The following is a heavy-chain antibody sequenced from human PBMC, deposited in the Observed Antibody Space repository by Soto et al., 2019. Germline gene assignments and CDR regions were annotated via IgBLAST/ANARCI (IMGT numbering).Heavy chain of an antibody. Sequence: VGYLRLSCAFSVFTLSSSWMHCVRQSPGKCLVWVSRINSDGRTTSYADSVKGRFTISRDNAKNTLYMQMNSLRAEDTAVYYCVRRDDDTPMASWGKGPLGTV. D-gene: IGHD5-18*01. J-gene: IGHJ5*02. CDR3: VRRDDDTPMAS. CDR2: INSDGRTT. V-gene: IGHV3-74*01. CDR1: VFTLSSSW.